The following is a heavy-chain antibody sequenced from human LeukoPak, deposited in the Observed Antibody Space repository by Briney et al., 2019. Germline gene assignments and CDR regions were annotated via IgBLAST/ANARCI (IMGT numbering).Heavy chain of an antibody. CDR3: AKGNYDSSGYYYFDY. CDR2: IWYDGSNK. J-gene: IGHJ4*02. V-gene: IGHV3-33*06. Sequence: PGGSLRLSCAAPGFTFSSYGMHWVRQAPGKGLEWVAVIWYDGSNKYYADSVKGRFTISRDNSKNTLYLQMNSLRAEDTAAYYCAKGNYDSSGYYYFDYWGQGTLVTVSS. CDR1: GFTFSSYG. D-gene: IGHD3-22*01.